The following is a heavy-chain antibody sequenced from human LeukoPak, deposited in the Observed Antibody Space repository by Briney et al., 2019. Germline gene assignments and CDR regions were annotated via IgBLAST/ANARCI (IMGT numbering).Heavy chain of an antibody. CDR2: ISGSGGST. D-gene: IGHD3-3*01. V-gene: IGHV3-23*01. CDR3: AKARFGVVTTFDY. Sequence: GGSPRLSCAASGFTFSSYAMSWVRQAPGKGLEWVSAISGSGGSTYYADSAKGRFTISRDNSKNTLYLQMNSLRAEDTAVYYCAKARFGVVTTFDYWGQGTLVTVSS. J-gene: IGHJ4*02. CDR1: GFTFSSYA.